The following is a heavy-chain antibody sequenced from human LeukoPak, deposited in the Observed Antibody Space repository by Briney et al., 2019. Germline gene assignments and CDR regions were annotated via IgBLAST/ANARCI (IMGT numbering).Heavy chain of an antibody. J-gene: IGHJ6*03. CDR3: ARVRDTAMDAYYYYYMDV. V-gene: IGHV4-34*01. D-gene: IGHD5-18*01. Sequence: SETLSLTCAVYGGSFSGYYWSWIRQPPGKGLEWIGEINHSGSTNYNPSLKSRVTISVDTSKNQFSLKLSSVTAADTAVYYCARVRDTAMDAYYYYYMDVWGKGTTVTVSS. CDR2: INHSGST. CDR1: GGSFSGYY.